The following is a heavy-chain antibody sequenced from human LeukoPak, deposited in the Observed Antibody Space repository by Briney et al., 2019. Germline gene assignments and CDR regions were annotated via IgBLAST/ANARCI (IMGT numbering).Heavy chain of an antibody. J-gene: IGHJ4*02. CDR1: GGTFSSYA. Sequence: ASVKVSCKASGGTFSSYAISWVRQAPGQGLEWMGRIIPIFGIANYAQKFQGRVTITADKSTSTAYMELSSLRSEDTAVYYCARDRSESSFYGPFLDYWGQGTLVIVSS. V-gene: IGHV1-69*04. D-gene: IGHD1-26*01. CDR2: IIPIFGIA. CDR3: ARDRSESSFYGPFLDY.